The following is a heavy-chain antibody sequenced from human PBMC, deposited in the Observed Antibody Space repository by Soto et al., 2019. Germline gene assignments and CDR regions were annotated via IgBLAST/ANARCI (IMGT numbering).Heavy chain of an antibody. CDR3: ARSHLVVAATGPY. D-gene: IGHD2-15*01. J-gene: IGHJ4*02. Sequence: GGSLRLSCAASGFTFSSYSMNWVRQAPGKGLEWVSSISSSSSYIYYADSVKGRFTISRDNAKNSLYLQMNSLGAEDTAVYYCARSHLVVAATGPYWGQGTLVTVSS. V-gene: IGHV3-21*01. CDR1: GFTFSSYS. CDR2: ISSSSSYI.